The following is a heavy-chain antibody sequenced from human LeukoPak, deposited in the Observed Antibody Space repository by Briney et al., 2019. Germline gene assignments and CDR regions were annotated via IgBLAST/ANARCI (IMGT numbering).Heavy chain of an antibody. CDR3: ARDRVVAPYYFDY. D-gene: IGHD5-12*01. CDR2: ISSSSSYI. CDR1: GFTFRSYT. V-gene: IGHV3-21*01. J-gene: IGHJ4*02. Sequence: GSLRLSCAASGFTFRSYTMNWVRQAPGKGLEWVSSISSSSSYIYYADSMKGRFTISRDNAKNSLYLQMNSLRAEDTAVYYCARDRVVAPYYFDYWGQGTLVTVSS.